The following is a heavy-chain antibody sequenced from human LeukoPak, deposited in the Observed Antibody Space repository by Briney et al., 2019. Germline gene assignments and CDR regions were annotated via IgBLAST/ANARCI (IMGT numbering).Heavy chain of an antibody. CDR2: IYTSGST. CDR1: GGSISSYY. D-gene: IGHD1-26*01. Sequence: PSETLSLTCIVSGGSISSYYWSWIRQPAGKGLEWIGRIYTSGSTNYNPSLKSRVTMSVDTSKNQFSLKLSSVTAADTAVYYCARDRRATRSLDAFDIWGQGTMVTVSS. CDR3: ARDRRATRSLDAFDI. J-gene: IGHJ3*02. V-gene: IGHV4-4*07.